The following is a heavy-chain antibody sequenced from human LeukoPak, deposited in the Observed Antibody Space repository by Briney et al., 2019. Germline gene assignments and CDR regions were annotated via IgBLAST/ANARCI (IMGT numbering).Heavy chain of an antibody. V-gene: IGHV4-59*08. J-gene: IGHJ5*02. CDR2: IYYSGST. Sequence: PSETLSLTCVVYGGSFSGYYWSWIRQPPGKGLEWIGYIYYSGSTNYNPSLKSRVTISVDTSKNQFSLKLSSVTAADTAVYYCASIAAAGTWVWFDPWGQGTLVTVSS. D-gene: IGHD6-13*01. CDR3: ASIAAAGTWVWFDP. CDR1: GGSFSGYY.